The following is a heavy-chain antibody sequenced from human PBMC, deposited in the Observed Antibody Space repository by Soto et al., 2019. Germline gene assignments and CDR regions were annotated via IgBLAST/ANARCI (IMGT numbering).Heavy chain of an antibody. V-gene: IGHV3-53*01. Sequence: VESGGGLIHPGGSLRLSCGASGFTVNSNYMSWVRQAPGKGLEWVSVIYSGGDIYYADSVKGRFTISRDDSKNTVYLQMNSLRADDAAIYYCAKGNLEGLGFWCQGTLVSVSS. D-gene: IGHD1-1*01. J-gene: IGHJ4*02. CDR2: IYSGGDI. CDR1: GFTVNSNY. CDR3: AKGNLEGLGF.